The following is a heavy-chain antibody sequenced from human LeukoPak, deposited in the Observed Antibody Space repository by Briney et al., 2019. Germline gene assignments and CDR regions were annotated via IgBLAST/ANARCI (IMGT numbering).Heavy chain of an antibody. Sequence: GGSLILSCAASGFTLSNAWMSWVRQAPGKGREWVGRIKSKTDGGTTDYAAPVKGRFTISRDDSKNTLYLQMNSLKTEETAVYYCTTDLGWNYDILTDYYFDYWGQGTLVTVSS. CDR1: GFTLSNAW. J-gene: IGHJ4*02. D-gene: IGHD3-9*01. CDR3: TTDLGWNYDILTDYYFDY. CDR2: IKSKTDGGTT. V-gene: IGHV3-15*01.